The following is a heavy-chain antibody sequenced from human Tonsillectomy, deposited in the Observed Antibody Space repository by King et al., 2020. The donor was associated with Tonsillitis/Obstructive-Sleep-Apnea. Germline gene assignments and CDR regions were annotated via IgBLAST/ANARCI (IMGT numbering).Heavy chain of an antibody. Sequence: VQLVESGGGVVRPGGSLRLSCAASGFTFDDYGMSWVRQAPGKGLEWVSGINWNGGSTGYADSVNGRFTISRDNAKNSLYLQMNSLRAEDTALYYGARRVYYDYWSGNDPYYFAYWGQGTLVTVYS. J-gene: IGHJ4*02. V-gene: IGHV3-20*04. CDR2: INWNGGST. CDR1: GFTFDDYG. D-gene: IGHD3-3*01. CDR3: ARRVYYDYWSGNDPYYFAY.